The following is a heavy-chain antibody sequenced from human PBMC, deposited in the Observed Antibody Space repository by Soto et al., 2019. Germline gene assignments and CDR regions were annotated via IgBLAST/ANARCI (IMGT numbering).Heavy chain of an antibody. CDR1: GYTFTSYY. D-gene: IGHD3-3*01. Sequence: GASVKVSCKASGYTFTSYYMHWVRQAPGQGLEWMGIINPSGGSTSYAQKFQGRVTMTRDMSTSTVYMELSSLRSEDTAVYYCATGPLANCDFWSGYYTEYWGQGTLVTVS. CDR2: INPSGGST. V-gene: IGHV1-46*01. J-gene: IGHJ4*02. CDR3: ATGPLANCDFWSGYYTEY.